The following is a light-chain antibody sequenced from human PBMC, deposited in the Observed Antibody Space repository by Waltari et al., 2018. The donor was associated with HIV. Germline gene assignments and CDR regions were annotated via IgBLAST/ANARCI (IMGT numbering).Light chain of an antibody. J-gene: IGKJ3*01. Sequence: HMTQSPSILPASVADRITITCRASQNVDSWLAWYQQRPGSAPKLLIYKASTLEYGVPARFTGSGSGTNFTLTINSLHPDDFATYYCQQYNSDFYTFGLGTRLDLK. V-gene: IGKV1-5*03. CDR2: KAS. CDR1: QNVDSW. CDR3: QQYNSDFYT.